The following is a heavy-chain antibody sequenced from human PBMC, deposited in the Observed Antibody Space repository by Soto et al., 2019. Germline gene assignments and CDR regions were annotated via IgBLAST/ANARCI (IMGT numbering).Heavy chain of an antibody. J-gene: IGHJ3*02. Sequence: GSLRLSCAASGFTFSSYAMHWVRQAPVKGLEYVSAISSNGGSTYYANSVKGRFTTSRDNSKNTLYLQMGSLRAEDMAVYYCAREYSGYDLSAFDIWGQGTMVTVSS. V-gene: IGHV3-64*01. D-gene: IGHD5-12*01. CDR3: AREYSGYDLSAFDI. CDR1: GFTFSSYA. CDR2: ISSNGGST.